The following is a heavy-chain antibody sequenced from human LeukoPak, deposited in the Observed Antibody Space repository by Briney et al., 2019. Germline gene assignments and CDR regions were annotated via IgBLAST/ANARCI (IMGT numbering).Heavy chain of an antibody. D-gene: IGHD2-2*01. Sequence: ASVKVSCKASGYTFTSYGISWVRQAPGQGLEGRGWISAYNGNTNYAQKLQGRVTMTTDTSTSTAYMELRSLRSDDTAVYYCARVDCSSTSCYRLNAFDAFDIWGKGQWSPSLQ. CDR3: ARVDCSSTSCYRLNAFDAFDI. V-gene: IGHV1-18*01. J-gene: IGHJ3*02. CDR1: GYTFTSYG. CDR2: ISAYNGNT.